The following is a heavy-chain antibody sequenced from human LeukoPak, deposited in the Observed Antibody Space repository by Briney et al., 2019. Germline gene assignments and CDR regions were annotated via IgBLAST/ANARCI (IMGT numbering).Heavy chain of an antibody. V-gene: IGHV3-30*02. D-gene: IGHD2-2*02. CDR2: IRYDGSNK. CDR1: GFTFSSYG. Sequence: GGSLRLSCAASGFTFSSYGMHWVRQAPGKGLEWVAFIRYDGSNKYYADSVKGRFTISRDNSKNALYLQMNSLRAEDTAVYYCAKDWGRDIVVVPAAISLDYWGQGTLVTVSS. J-gene: IGHJ4*02. CDR3: AKDWGRDIVVVPAAISLDY.